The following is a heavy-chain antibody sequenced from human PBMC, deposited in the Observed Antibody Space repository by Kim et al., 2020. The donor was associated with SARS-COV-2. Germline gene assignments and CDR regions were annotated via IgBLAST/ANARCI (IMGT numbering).Heavy chain of an antibody. CDR1: GFSLSTSGMC. V-gene: IGHV2-70*11. CDR2: IDWDDDK. J-gene: IGHJ1*01. Sequence: SGPTLVNPTQTLTLTCTFSGFSLSTSGMCVSWIHQPPGKALEWLARIDWDDDKYYSTSLKTRLTISKDTSKNQVVLTMTNMDPVDTATYYCARMVGSSGYLGFQHWGQGTLVTVSS. CDR3: ARMVGSSGYLGFQH. D-gene: IGHD3-22*01.